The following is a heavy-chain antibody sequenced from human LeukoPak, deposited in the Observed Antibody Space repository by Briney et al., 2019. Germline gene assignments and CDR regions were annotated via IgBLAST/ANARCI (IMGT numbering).Heavy chain of an antibody. CDR3: ARGVRAAAGTIFHY. D-gene: IGHD6-13*01. CDR1: GGSFSGYY. CDR2: INHSGST. Sequence: PSETLSLTCAVYGGSFSGYYWSWIRQPPGKGLEWIGEINHSGSTNYNPSLKSRVTISVDTSKNQFSLKLSSVTAADTAVYYCARGVRAAAGTIFHYWGRGTLVTVSS. J-gene: IGHJ4*02. V-gene: IGHV4-34*01.